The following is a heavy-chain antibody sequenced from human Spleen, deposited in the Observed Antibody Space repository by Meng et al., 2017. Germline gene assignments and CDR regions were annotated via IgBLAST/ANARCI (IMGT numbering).Heavy chain of an antibody. D-gene: IGHD3-9*01. CDR2: IWHDGVNK. Sequence: GESLKISCAASGFSFSSYGMHWLRQAPGKGLEWVAVIWHDGVNKYYADSVEGRITISKDNSKNTLHLQMDSLRDEDTAVYYCARFSPLTLVDWTPDYWGQGTLVTVSS. CDR1: GFSFSSYG. V-gene: IGHV3-33*08. J-gene: IGHJ4*02. CDR3: ARFSPLTLVDWTPDY.